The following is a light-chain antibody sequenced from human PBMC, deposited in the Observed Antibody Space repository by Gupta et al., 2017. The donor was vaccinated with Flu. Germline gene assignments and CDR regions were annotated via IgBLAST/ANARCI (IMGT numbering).Light chain of an antibody. CDR2: GNT. V-gene: IGLV1-40*01. CDR1: SSNIGAYFD. Sequence: QSVLTRPPSVSGAPGQRVTISCTGSSSNIGAYFDVHCYQHLPGAPPKLLIFGNTNRPSGVPDRFSGSKSGTSASLVTTGLQAGDEADYYCQSYDTSRSGVIFGGGTKLTVL. CDR3: QSYDTSRSGVI. J-gene: IGLJ2*01.